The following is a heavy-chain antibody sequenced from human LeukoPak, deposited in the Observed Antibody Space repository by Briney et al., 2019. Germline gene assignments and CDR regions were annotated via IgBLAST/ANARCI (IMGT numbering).Heavy chain of an antibody. CDR2: IYTSGST. D-gene: IGHD1-26*01. CDR3: ARHDGSASLGPCFDY. J-gene: IGHJ4*02. Sequence: SETLSLTCTVSGGSISSYYWSWIRQPPGKGLEWIGYIYTSGSTNYNPSLKSRVTISVDTSKNQLSLKLSSVTAADTAVYYCARHDGSASLGPCFDYWGQGTLVTVSS. V-gene: IGHV4-4*09. CDR1: GGSISSYY.